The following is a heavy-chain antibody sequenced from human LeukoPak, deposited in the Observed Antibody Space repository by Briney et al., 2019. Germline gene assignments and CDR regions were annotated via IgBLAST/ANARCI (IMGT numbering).Heavy chain of an antibody. CDR1: GFTFSSYG. J-gene: IGHJ6*02. V-gene: IGHV3-30*03. CDR2: ISNDGSKK. D-gene: IGHD3-3*01. Sequence: PGGSLRLSCAASGFTFSSYGMHWVRQAPGKGLDWVAVISNDGSKKYYADSVKGRFTISRDNSKNTLSLQVSRLRSDDTAVYYCARVWLGVLEWYNYGMDVWGQGTTVTVSS. CDR3: ARVWLGVLEWYNYGMDV.